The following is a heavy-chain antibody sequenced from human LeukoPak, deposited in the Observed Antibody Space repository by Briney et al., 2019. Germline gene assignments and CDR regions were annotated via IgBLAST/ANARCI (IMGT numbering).Heavy chain of an antibody. V-gene: IGHV1-18*01. CDR3: ARELRYFDSQGSWFDP. J-gene: IGHJ5*02. CDR2: ISAYNGNT. D-gene: IGHD3-9*01. CDR1: GYTFTSYG. Sequence: ASVKVSCKASGYTFTSYGISWVRQAPGQGLEWMGWISAYNGNTNYAQKLQGRVTMTTDTSTSTAYMELRSLRSDDTAVYYCARELRYFDSQGSWFDPWGQGTLVTVSS.